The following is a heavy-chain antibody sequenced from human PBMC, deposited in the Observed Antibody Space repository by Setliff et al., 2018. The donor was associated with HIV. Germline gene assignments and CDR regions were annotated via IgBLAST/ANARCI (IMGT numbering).Heavy chain of an antibody. Sequence: SETLSLTCNVSGGSISSSSYYWGWIRQSPGKGLEWIGSFHHSGSTSYNPSLRSRVTISVDTSKNTLYLQMNSLRAEDTAVYYCAKSSLVAGIDYWGQGTLVTVSS. CDR3: AKSSLVAGIDY. V-gene: IGHV4-39*01. CDR1: GGSISSSSYY. J-gene: IGHJ4*02. CDR2: FHHSGST. D-gene: IGHD6-19*01.